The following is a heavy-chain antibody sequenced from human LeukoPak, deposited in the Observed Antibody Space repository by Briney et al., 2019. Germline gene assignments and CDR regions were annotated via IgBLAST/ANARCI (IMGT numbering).Heavy chain of an antibody. V-gene: IGHV4-39*07. CDR1: GGSISSSSYY. CDR3: ARAHYDILTGSYYFDY. CDR2: IYYSGST. D-gene: IGHD3-9*01. J-gene: IGHJ4*02. Sequence: PSETLSLTCTVSGGSISSSSYYWGWIRQPPGKGLEWIGSIYYSGSTYYNPSLKSRVTISVDTSKNQFSLKLSSVTAADTAVYYCARAHYDILTGSYYFDYWGQGTLVTVSS.